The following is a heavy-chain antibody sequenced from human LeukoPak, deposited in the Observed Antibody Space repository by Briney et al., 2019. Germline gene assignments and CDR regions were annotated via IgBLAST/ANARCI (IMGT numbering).Heavy chain of an antibody. CDR3: ARDRYYYDSSGYYSPPY. D-gene: IGHD3-22*01. V-gene: IGHV3-30-3*01. Sequence: PGGSLRLSCAASGFTFRSYAMHWVRQAPGKGLEWVAVISYDGSNKYYADSVKGRFTISRDNSKNTLYLQMNSLRAEDTAVYYCARDRYYYDSSGYYSPPYWGQGTLVTVSS. CDR1: GFTFRSYA. CDR2: ISYDGSNK. J-gene: IGHJ4*02.